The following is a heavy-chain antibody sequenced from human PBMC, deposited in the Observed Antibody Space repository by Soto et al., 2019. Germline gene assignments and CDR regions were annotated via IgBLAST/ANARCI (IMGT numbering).Heavy chain of an antibody. J-gene: IGHJ6*02. Sequence: QVQLVQSGAEVKKPGASVKVSCKASGYTFTSYGISWVRQAPGQGLEWMGWISAYNGNTNYAQKLQGRVTMTTDTSTSTAYMELRSLRSDDTAVYYCARDFFAPYRTVSYYYYSGMDVWGQGTTVTVSS. CDR1: GYTFTSYG. V-gene: IGHV1-18*04. CDR3: ARDFFAPYRTVSYYYYSGMDV. D-gene: IGHD4-4*01. CDR2: ISAYNGNT.